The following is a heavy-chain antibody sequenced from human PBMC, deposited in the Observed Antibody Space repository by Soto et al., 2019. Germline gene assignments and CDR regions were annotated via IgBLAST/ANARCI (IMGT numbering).Heavy chain of an antibody. V-gene: IGHV1-18*04. D-gene: IGHD3-22*01. CDR1: GYTFTNYG. CDR2: ISGYNGNT. J-gene: IGHJ6*02. CDR3: ARDREYYYDSSGNYYYHYGMDV. Sequence: ASVKVSCKASGYTFTNYGISWVRQAPGQGLEWMGWISGYNGNTRYAQKFQGRVTMTTDTPTNTAYMELRSLRSDDTAVYYCARDREYYYDSSGNYYYHYGMDVWGQGTTVTVSS.